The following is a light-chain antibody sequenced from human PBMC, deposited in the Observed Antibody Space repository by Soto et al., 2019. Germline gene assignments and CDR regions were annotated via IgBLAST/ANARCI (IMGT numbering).Light chain of an antibody. CDR3: LQHHSYPWT. CDR2: AAS. CDR1: QGITYW. Sequence: DIQMTQSPSSMSASLGDRVTITCRASQGITYWLAWYQQRPGRAPKCLIYAASILESGVPSRFTGSGSGTDFTLTISSVEPEDFATYYCLQHHSYPWTFGQGTKVDIK. V-gene: IGKV1-17*03. J-gene: IGKJ1*01.